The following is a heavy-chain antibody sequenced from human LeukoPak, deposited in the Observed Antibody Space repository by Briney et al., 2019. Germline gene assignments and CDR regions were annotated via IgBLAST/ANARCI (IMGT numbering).Heavy chain of an antibody. CDR1: GYSISSGYQ. CDR3: ARDPRWLTPDCTSTSCYENYFDP. D-gene: IGHD2-2*01. V-gene: IGHV4-38-2*02. CDR2: IYHSGSA. J-gene: IGHJ5*02. Sequence: SETLSLTCGVSGYSISSGYQWAWIRQSPGKGLEWIGSIYHSGSAHYSPSLKSRVTISVETSKNQFSLNMYSVTAADTAVYYCARDPRWLTPDCTSTSCYENYFDPWGQGTLVTVSS.